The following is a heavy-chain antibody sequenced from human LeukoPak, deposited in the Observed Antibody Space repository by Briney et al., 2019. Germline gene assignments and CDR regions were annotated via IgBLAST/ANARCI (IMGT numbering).Heavy chain of an antibody. Sequence: SETLSLTCTVSGGSISSSSYYWGWIRQPPGKGLEWIGSIYYSGSTYYNPSLKSRVTISVDTSKNQFSLKLSSVTAADTAVYYCANLRGYSYGFVDYWGQGTLVTVSS. CDR3: ANLRGYSYGFVDY. J-gene: IGHJ4*02. CDR2: IYYSGST. V-gene: IGHV4-39*01. CDR1: GGSISSSSYY. D-gene: IGHD5-18*01.